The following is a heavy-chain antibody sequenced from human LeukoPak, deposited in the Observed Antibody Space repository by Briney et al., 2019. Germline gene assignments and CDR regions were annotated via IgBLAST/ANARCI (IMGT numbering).Heavy chain of an antibody. J-gene: IGHJ4*02. Sequence: ASVKVSCKASGYTFTSYGISWVRQAPGQGLEWMGWISAYNGNTNYAQKFQGRVTMTRDTSISTAYMELSRLRSDDTAVYYCASIYYDSSGYRDYWGQGTLVTVSS. D-gene: IGHD3-22*01. CDR2: ISAYNGNT. V-gene: IGHV1-18*01. CDR1: GYTFTSYG. CDR3: ASIYYDSSGYRDY.